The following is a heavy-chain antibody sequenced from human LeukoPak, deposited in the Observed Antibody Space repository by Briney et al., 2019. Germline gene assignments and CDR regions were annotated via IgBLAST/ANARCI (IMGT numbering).Heavy chain of an antibody. CDR1: GGSFSGYY. J-gene: IGHJ6*02. D-gene: IGHD2-21*02. V-gene: IGHV4-34*01. Sequence: SETLSLTCAVYGGSFSGYYWSWIRQPPGKGLEWIGEINHGGSTNYNPSLKSRVTISGDTSKNQFSLKLSSVTAADTAVYYCARGRENSIVVVTAWFGMDVWGQGTTVTVSS. CDR2: INHGGST. CDR3: ARGRENSIVVVTAWFGMDV.